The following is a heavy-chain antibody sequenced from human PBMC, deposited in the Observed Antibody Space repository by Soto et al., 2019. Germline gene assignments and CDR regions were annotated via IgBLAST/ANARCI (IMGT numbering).Heavy chain of an antibody. J-gene: IGHJ4*02. D-gene: IGHD6-19*01. Sequence: QVQLVESGGGVVQPGRSLRLSCAASGFTFSSYAMHWVRQAPGKGLEWVAVISYDGSNKYYADSVKGRFTISRDNSKNALYLQMTSLRAEDTAVYYCASSWAVAGYFDYWGQGTLVTVSS. CDR1: GFTFSSYA. CDR2: ISYDGSNK. V-gene: IGHV3-30-3*01. CDR3: ASSWAVAGYFDY.